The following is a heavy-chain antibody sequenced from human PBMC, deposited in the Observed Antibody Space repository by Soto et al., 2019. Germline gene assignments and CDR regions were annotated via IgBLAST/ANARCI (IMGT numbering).Heavy chain of an antibody. J-gene: IGHJ5*02. CDR1: GGSISSGDYY. D-gene: IGHD3-3*01. V-gene: IGHV4-30-4*01. Sequence: SETVSLTCTVSGGSISSGDYYWSWIRQPPGKGLEWIGYIYYSGSTYYNPSLKSRVTISVDTSKNQFSLKLSSVTAADTAVYYCASNYDFWRGYFPWGQGTLVTVSS. CDR2: IYYSGST. CDR3: ASNYDFWRGYFP.